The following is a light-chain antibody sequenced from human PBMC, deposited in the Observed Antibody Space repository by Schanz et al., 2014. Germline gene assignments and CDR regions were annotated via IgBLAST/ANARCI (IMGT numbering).Light chain of an antibody. J-gene: IGKJ5*01. V-gene: IGKV3-15*01. CDR2: AAS. CDR3: QQYLNWPIT. CDR1: QSVTSW. Sequence: EVVLTQSPGTLSLSPGERATLSCRASQSVTSWLAWYQQKPGQAPRLLIYAASTRATGIPARFSGSGSGPEFTLTISSLQSEDFAVYYCQQYLNWPITFGQGTRLEIK.